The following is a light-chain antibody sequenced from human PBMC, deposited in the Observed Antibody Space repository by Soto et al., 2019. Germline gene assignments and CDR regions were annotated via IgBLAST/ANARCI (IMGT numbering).Light chain of an antibody. V-gene: IGLV1-44*01. CDR3: ATWDDSVKGWV. J-gene: IGLJ3*02. CDR1: RSNIGTKT. CDR2: DNN. Sequence: QSVLIQPPSVSGTPGQRVTITCSGSRSNIGTKTVNWYQKLPGSAPKLLIYDNNQRPSGVPDRFSGSKSGTSASLAISGLQSEEEADYYCATWDDSVKGWVFGGGTKLTVL.